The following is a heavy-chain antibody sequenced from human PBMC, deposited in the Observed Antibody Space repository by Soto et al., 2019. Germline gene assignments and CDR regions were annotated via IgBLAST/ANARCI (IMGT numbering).Heavy chain of an antibody. CDR2: VYYSGSA. CDR3: ARHAGSLGY. Sequence: SETLSLTCTISGSSITNYQWSWIRQPPGKGLELIVHVYYSGSANYNPTLKSRVTISIDTSKSQFSLNLGSVTAADTAVYFCARHAGSLGYWGQGTLVTVSS. CDR1: GSSITNYQ. J-gene: IGHJ4*02. V-gene: IGHV4-59*08. D-gene: IGHD2-2*03.